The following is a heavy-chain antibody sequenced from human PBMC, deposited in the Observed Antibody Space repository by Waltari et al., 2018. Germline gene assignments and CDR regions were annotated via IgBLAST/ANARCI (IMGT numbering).Heavy chain of an antibody. CDR2: IYHSGST. J-gene: IGHJ3*02. CDR3: ARDSGYDSSGYYYASAFDI. D-gene: IGHD3-22*01. V-gene: IGHV4-38-2*02. CDR1: GYSISSGYY. Sequence: QVQLQESGPGLVKPSETLSLTCAVSGYSISSGYYWGWIRQPPGKGLEWIGSIYHSGSTYYNPSLKSRVTISVDTSKNQCSLKLSSVTAADTAVYYCARDSGYDSSGYYYASAFDIWGQGTMVTVSS.